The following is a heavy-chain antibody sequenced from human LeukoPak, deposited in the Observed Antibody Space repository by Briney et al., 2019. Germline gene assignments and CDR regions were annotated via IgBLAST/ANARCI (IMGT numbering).Heavy chain of an antibody. D-gene: IGHD2-2*01. J-gene: IGHJ6*04. V-gene: IGHV1-3*01. Sequence: GASVKVSCKASGYSFTSYAMHWVRQASGQRLEWMGWINAGNGNTKYSQKFQGRVTITRDTSASTAYMEPSSLKSEDTAVYYCARDLSCSSTSCYEFSAYYGMDVWGKGTTVTVSS. CDR1: GYSFTSYA. CDR3: ARDLSCSSTSCYEFSAYYGMDV. CDR2: INAGNGNT.